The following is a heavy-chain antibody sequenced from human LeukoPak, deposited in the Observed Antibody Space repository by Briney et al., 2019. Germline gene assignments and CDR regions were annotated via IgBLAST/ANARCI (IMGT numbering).Heavy chain of an antibody. CDR3: ARVRRAFLVLVDYFDY. CDR1: GGSISSYY. CDR2: IYTSGST. D-gene: IGHD2-8*02. Sequence: PSETLSLTCTVSGGSISSYYWSWIRQPAGKGLEWIGRIYTSGSTNYNPSLKSRVTMSVDTSKNQFSLKLSSVTAADTAVYYCARVRRAFLVLVDYFDYWGQGTLVTVSS. J-gene: IGHJ4*02. V-gene: IGHV4-4*07.